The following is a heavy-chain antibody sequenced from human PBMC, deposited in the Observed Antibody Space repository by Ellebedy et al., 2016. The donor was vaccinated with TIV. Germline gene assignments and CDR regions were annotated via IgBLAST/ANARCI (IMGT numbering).Heavy chain of an antibody. D-gene: IGHD2-2*01. Sequence: SVKVSCXASGGTFSNYAISWVRQAPGQGLEWMGGLTPIFGTANYAQKFQGRVSITADDLTSTVYMELSSLRSEDTAVYYCAREGYQLLVYWGLGTLVTVSS. CDR3: AREGYQLLVY. V-gene: IGHV1-69*13. CDR1: GGTFSNYA. J-gene: IGHJ4*02. CDR2: LTPIFGTA.